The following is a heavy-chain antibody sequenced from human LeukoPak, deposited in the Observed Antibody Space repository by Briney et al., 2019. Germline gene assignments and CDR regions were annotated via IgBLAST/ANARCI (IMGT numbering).Heavy chain of an antibody. V-gene: IGHV5-51*01. CDR2: IYPGDSDT. J-gene: IGHJ6*02. Sequence: GESLKISCKGSGYSFTSYWIGWVRQMPGKGLEWMGIIYPGDSDTRYSPSFQGQVTISADKSISTAYLQWSSLKASDTATYYCARQDDYVWGSYRSRRGMDVWGQGTTVTVSS. CDR3: ARQDDYVWGSYRSRRGMDV. D-gene: IGHD3-16*02. CDR1: GYSFTSYW.